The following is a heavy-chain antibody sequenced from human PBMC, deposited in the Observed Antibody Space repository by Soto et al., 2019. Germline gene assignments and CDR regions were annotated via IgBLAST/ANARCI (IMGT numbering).Heavy chain of an antibody. CDR3: AREDYYDSSGVDFDY. CDR1: GFTFSSYA. V-gene: IGHV3-30-3*01. Sequence: QVQLVESGGGVVQPGRSLRLSCAASGFTFSSYAMHWVRQAPGKGLEWVAVISYDGSNKYYADSVKGRFTISRDNSKNTLYLQMNSLRAEDTAGYYCAREDYYDSSGVDFDYWGQGTLVTVSS. D-gene: IGHD3-22*01. J-gene: IGHJ4*02. CDR2: ISYDGSNK.